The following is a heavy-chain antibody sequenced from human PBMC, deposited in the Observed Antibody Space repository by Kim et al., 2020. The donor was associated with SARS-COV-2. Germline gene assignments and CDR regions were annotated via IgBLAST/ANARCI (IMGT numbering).Heavy chain of an antibody. V-gene: IGHV5-51*01. Sequence: GESLKISCKGSGYSFTSYWIGWVRQMPGKGLEWMGIIYPGDSDTRYSPSFQGQVTISADKSISTAYLPWSSLKASDTAMYYCATRGGYYDSSGYYRGFDYWGQGTLVTVSS. CDR1: GYSFTSYW. CDR3: ATRGGYYDSSGYYRGFDY. D-gene: IGHD3-22*01. J-gene: IGHJ4*02. CDR2: IYPGDSDT.